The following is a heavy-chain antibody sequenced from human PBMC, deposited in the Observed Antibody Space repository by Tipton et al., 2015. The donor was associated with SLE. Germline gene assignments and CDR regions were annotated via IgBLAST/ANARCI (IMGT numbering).Heavy chain of an antibody. CDR3: AKDSLYGDYVFDY. CDR2: ITGDGSTI. J-gene: IGHJ4*02. D-gene: IGHD4-17*01. CDR1: GLTFDDYA. Sequence: GSLRLSCVASGLTFDDYAMHWVRQAPGKGLEWVSLITGDGSTIYYADSVKGRFTISRDNSKNSLSLQMNSLRSEDTALYYCAKDSLYGDYVFDYWGQGTLVTVSS. V-gene: IGHV3-43*02.